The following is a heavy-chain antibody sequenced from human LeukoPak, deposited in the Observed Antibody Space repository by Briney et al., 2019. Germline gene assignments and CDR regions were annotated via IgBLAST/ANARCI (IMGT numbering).Heavy chain of an antibody. CDR2: IYYSGST. CDR3: ARYYYDSSGYYGGFDY. D-gene: IGHD3-22*01. J-gene: IGHJ4*02. V-gene: IGHV4-59*01. Sequence: SETLSLTCTVSGGSISSYYWSWIRQPPGKGLEWIGYIYYSGSTNYSPSLKSRVTISVDTSKNQFSLKLSSVTAADTAVYYCARYYYDSSGYYGGFDYWGQGTLVTVSS. CDR1: GGSISSYY.